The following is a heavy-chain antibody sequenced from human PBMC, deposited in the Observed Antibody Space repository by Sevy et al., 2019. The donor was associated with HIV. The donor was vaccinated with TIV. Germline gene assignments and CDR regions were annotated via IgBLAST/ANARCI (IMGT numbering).Heavy chain of an antibody. V-gene: IGHV3-23*01. CDR3: VKDQGLDPLGYFDY. CDR2: INGGGGGT. Sequence: GGSLRLSCAASGFPFSSYAMSWVRQAPGKGLEWVSVINGGGGGTYYAASVKGRFTISRDNSKNTLFLQMISLGAEDTAVYYCVKDQGLDPLGYFDYWGQGTLVTVSS. D-gene: IGHD3-3*01. CDR1: GFPFSSYA. J-gene: IGHJ4*02.